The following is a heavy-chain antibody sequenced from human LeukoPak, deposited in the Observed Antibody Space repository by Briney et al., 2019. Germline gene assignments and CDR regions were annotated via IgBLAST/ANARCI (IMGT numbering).Heavy chain of an antibody. CDR2: IKSKTDGGTT. Sequence: GALRLYWAASGFTVSNAWMSWVRQAQGKGLEWVGRIKSKTDGGTTDYAAPVKGRFTISRDDSKNTLYLQMNSLKTEDTAVYYCTTDQSGLLWFGELPRRFDYWGQGTLVTVSS. D-gene: IGHD3-10*01. J-gene: IGHJ4*02. CDR3: TTDQSGLLWFGELPRRFDY. V-gene: IGHV3-15*01. CDR1: GFTVSNAW.